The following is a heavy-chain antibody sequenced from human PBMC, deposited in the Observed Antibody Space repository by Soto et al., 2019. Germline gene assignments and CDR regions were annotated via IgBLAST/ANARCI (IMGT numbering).Heavy chain of an antibody. CDR1: GYTFTSYG. CDR3: ARGSYGDISCDY. V-gene: IGHV1-18*01. J-gene: IGHJ4*02. CDR2: IRTNNGDT. Sequence: QVQLVQSGGEVKKPGASVKVSCKASGYTFTSYGVSWVRQAPGQGLEWVGWIRTNNGDTHYAQKVQDRVTMTTDTSTGTGYMELRSLRSDDTAVYYCARGSYGDISCDYWGQGTLVTVSS. D-gene: IGHD4-17*01.